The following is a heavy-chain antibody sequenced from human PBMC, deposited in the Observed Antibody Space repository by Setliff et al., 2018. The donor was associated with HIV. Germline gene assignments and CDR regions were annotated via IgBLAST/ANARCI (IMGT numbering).Heavy chain of an antibody. Sequence: ASVKVSCKASGYIFSVYLMHWVRQAPGQGLEWMGWINPNSGDTKYAQEFQGRVTMTRDTSISTAYMELNSLRSDDTAVYYCARDLQPILRYSDWLPMDVWGRGTTVTVSS. CDR2: INPNSGDT. V-gene: IGHV1-2*02. D-gene: IGHD3-9*01. CDR3: ARDLQPILRYSDWLPMDV. CDR1: GYIFSVYL. J-gene: IGHJ6*03.